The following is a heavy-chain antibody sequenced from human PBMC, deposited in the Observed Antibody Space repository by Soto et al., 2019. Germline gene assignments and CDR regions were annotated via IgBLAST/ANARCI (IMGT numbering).Heavy chain of an antibody. CDR2: INPNSGGT. V-gene: IGHV1-2*04. Sequence: ASVKVSCKASGYTFTGYYMHWVRQAPGQGLEWMGWINPNSGGTNYAQKFQGWVTMTRDTSISTAYMELSRLRSDDTAVYYCARSAAMVLGSPASALYYYYYYGMDVWGQGTTVTVSS. J-gene: IGHJ6*02. CDR1: GYTFTGYY. CDR3: ARSAAMVLGSPASALYYYYYYGMDV. D-gene: IGHD5-18*01.